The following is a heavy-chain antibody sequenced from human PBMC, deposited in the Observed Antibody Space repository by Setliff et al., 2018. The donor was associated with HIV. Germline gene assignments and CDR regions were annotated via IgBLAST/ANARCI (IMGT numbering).Heavy chain of an antibody. D-gene: IGHD3-10*01. CDR3: AGGGITTIVRGVTYPYPLYYFDS. J-gene: IGHJ4*02. Sequence: SETLSLTCTVSRGSISSGGYYWSWLRQHPERGLEWIGYIYYNGRTYYSPSLRSRVTMSVDTSRNEFSLRLSSVTAADTAIYYCAGGGITTIVRGVTYPYPLYYFDSWGQGTLVTVSS. V-gene: IGHV4-31*03. CDR1: RGSISSGGYY. CDR2: IYYNGRT.